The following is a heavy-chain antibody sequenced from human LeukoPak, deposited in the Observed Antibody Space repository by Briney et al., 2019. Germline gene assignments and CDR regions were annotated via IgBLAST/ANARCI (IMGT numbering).Heavy chain of an antibody. Sequence: ASVKVSCKASGDTFISYAISWVRPAPGQGLEWMGGIIPIFGTANYAQKFQGRVTITADKSTSTAYMELSNLRSEDTAVYYCASGSKRYSYGLWGQGTLFTVSS. V-gene: IGHV1-69*06. CDR3: ASGSKRYSYGL. D-gene: IGHD5-18*01. CDR2: IIPIFGTA. CDR1: GDTFISYA. J-gene: IGHJ4*02.